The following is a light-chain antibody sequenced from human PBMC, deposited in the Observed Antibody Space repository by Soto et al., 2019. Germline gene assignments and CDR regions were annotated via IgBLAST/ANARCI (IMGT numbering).Light chain of an antibody. J-gene: IGLJ2*01. CDR2: EVS. Sequence: QSALTQPPSVSGSPGQSVTISCTGTSSDVGSYNRVSWYQQPPGTAPKLMIYEVSNRPSGVPDRFSGSKSGNTASLPISGLQAEDEADYYCSSYTSSSTNVVFGGGTKLTVL. CDR3: SSYTSSSTNVV. CDR1: SSDVGSYNR. V-gene: IGLV2-18*02.